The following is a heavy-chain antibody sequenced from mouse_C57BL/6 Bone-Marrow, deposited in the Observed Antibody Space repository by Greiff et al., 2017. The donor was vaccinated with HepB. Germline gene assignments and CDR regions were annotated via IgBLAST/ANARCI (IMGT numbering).Heavy chain of an antibody. CDR3: ARNGNYFYAMDY. CDR1: GYAFTNYL. CDR2: INPGSGGT. V-gene: IGHV1-54*01. D-gene: IGHD2-1*01. Sequence: VQLQQSGAELVRPGTSVKVSCKASGYAFTNYLIEWVKQRPGQGLEWIGVINPGSGGTNYNEKFKGKATLTADKSSSTAYMQLNSLTSEDSAVYFCARNGNYFYAMDYWGQGTSVTVSS. J-gene: IGHJ4*01.